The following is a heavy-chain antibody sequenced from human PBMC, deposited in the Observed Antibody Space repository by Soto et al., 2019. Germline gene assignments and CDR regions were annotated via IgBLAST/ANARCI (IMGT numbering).Heavy chain of an antibody. CDR1: GGSISSDY. D-gene: IGHD6-19*01. Sequence: SLTCTGSGGSISSDYWSWIRQPPGKGLEWIGYISYSGNNNYNPSLKSRVTLSVDTSKNQFSLKLSSVTAADTAVYYCAREGVHSSGWYGDFDYWGQGTLVTVSS. V-gene: IGHV4-59*01. CDR3: AREGVHSSGWYGDFDY. J-gene: IGHJ4*02. CDR2: ISYSGNN.